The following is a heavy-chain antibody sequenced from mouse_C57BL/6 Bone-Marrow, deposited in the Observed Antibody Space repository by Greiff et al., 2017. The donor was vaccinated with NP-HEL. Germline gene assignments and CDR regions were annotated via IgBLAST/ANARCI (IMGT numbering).Heavy chain of an antibody. J-gene: IGHJ3*01. D-gene: IGHD1-1*01. CDR1: GFTFSDYY. Sequence: EVKLMESEGGLVQPGSSMKLSCTASGFTFSDYYMAWVRQVPEKGLEWVANINHDGSSTYYLDSLKSRFIISRDNAKNILYLQMSSLKSEDTATYYCASYYGSSPFADWGQGTLVTVSA. CDR2: INHDGSST. V-gene: IGHV5-16*01. CDR3: ASYYGSSPFAD.